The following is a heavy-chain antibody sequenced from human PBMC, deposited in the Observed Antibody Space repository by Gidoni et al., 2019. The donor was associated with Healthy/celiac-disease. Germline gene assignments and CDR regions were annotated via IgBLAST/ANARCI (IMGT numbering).Heavy chain of an antibody. D-gene: IGHD1-7*01. CDR1: GFTFSSYS. J-gene: IGHJ4*02. Sequence: EVQLVESGGGLVKPGGSLRLSCAASGFTFSSYSMNWVRQAPGKGLEWVSSISSSSSYIYYADSVKGRFTISRDNAKNSLYLQMNSLRAEDTAVYYCARGGQHRVLELFDWGQGTLVTVSS. V-gene: IGHV3-21*01. CDR3: ARGGQHRVLELFD. CDR2: ISSSSSYI.